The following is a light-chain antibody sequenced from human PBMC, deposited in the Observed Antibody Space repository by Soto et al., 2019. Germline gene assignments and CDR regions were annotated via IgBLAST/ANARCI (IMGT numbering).Light chain of an antibody. CDR2: DVS. CDR3: SSYTSSSTYV. J-gene: IGLJ1*01. CDR1: SSDVGSSNG. V-gene: IGLV2-18*02. Sequence: QSALTQPPSVSGSPGQSVAISCTGTSSDVGSSNGVSWYQQPPGTAPKLMIYDVSNRPSGVPDRFSGSKSGNTASLTISGLQAEDEADYYCSSYTSSSTYVFGTGTKVSVL.